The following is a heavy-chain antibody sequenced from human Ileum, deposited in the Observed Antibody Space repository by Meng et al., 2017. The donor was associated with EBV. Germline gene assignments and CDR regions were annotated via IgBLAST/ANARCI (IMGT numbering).Heavy chain of an antibody. D-gene: IGHD6-13*01. Sequence: QLLLKESGPGLLKPSETLSLTCTVPGASISSTPYYWGWIRQPPGKGLEWIGNIFNSGSTSYSPSLKSRVTISVDTSKNQFSLKLSSVTAADTAVYYCARDHGSSWYSGGFFKYWGQGILVTVSS. J-gene: IGHJ1*01. CDR2: IFNSGST. CDR3: ARDHGSSWYSGGFFKY. CDR1: GASISSTPYY. V-gene: IGHV4-39*07.